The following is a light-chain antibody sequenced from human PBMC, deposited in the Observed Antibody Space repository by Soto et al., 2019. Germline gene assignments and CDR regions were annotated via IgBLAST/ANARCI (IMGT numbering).Light chain of an antibody. V-gene: IGKV3D-20*01. J-gene: IGKJ5*01. CDR2: DAS. CDR1: ESVSYSY. Sequence: VVARSRAAMSLCPGHGGRRSCAARESVSYSYVAWYQQKGGLAPRLLIHDASTRASGIPDRFSGSQSGTDFPLSTPGLEPQDAPVSYCQQYLRCPITFGQGTRLEI. CDR3: QQYLRCPIT.